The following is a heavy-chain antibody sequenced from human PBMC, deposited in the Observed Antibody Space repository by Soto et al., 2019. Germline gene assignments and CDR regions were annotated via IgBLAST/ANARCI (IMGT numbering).Heavy chain of an antibody. J-gene: IGHJ4*02. V-gene: IGHV4-59*01. CDR3: AASGSNGQFDF. Sequence: ETLSLTCTVSGGSISNYFWHWIRQPPGKGLEWIGYIYYSGSTNYNPSLKSRVTISVDTSKNQFSLKLSSVTAADTAVYYCAASGSNGQFDFWAQGTLVTVSS. CDR1: GGSISNYF. D-gene: IGHD3-10*01. CDR2: IYYSGST.